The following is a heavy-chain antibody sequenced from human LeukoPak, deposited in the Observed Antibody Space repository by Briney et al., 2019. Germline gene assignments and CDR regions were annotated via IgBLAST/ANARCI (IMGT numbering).Heavy chain of an antibody. Sequence: GGSLRRSCAASGFTFSSYSMNWVRQAPGRGLEWVSSISPSGGAIFYAESLRGRFTISRDNAKNSLFLQMNTLRAEDTAVYFCASGIRERGFDYWGQGTLVTVSS. CDR3: ASGIRERGFDY. D-gene: IGHD1-1*01. CDR1: GFTFSSYS. CDR2: ISPSGGAI. J-gene: IGHJ4*02. V-gene: IGHV3-21*01.